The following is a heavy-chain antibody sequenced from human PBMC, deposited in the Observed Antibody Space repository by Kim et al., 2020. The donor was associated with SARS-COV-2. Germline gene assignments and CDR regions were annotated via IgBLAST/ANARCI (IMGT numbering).Heavy chain of an antibody. D-gene: IGHD2-15*01. CDR1: GFTFSSYA. J-gene: IGHJ4*02. Sequence: GGSLRLSCAASGFTFSSYAMHWVRQAPGKGLEWVAAITHDGSKAYYGDSVKGRFTISRDNAKNTLCLQMNSLRGEDTAVYSCVKDREYCSGGTCYNTILDHSGQRNLCSVSP. V-gene: IGHV3-30*04. CDR2: ITHDGSKA. CDR3: VKDREYCSGGTCYNTILDH.